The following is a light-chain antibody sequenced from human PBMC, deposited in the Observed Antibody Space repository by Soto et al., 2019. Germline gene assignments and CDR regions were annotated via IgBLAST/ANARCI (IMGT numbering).Light chain of an antibody. J-gene: IGKJ2*01. Sequence: DIQMTQSPSSLSASVGDRVTITCRASQSISTYLNWYQQKVGKAPKPLIYAASSLQSGVPSRFSGSGSGTEFTLTISSLQPEDFATYYCQQSFSSPPTFGQGTKLEIK. CDR2: AAS. CDR1: QSISTY. CDR3: QQSFSSPPT. V-gene: IGKV1-39*01.